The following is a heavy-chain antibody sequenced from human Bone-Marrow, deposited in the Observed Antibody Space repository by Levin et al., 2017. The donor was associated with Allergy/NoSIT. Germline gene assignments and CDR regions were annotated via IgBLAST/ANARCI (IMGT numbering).Heavy chain of an antibody. Sequence: GSLRLSCTVSGGAFSSSSYYWGWVRQPPGKGLEWLGTIYYLGSTYYNPSLTSRVTISVDTSKNQFSLRLNSVTAADTAVYYCARSKPYYYDNSGYYYFDYWGQGTLVTVSS. D-gene: IGHD3-22*01. CDR1: GGAFSSSSYY. J-gene: IGHJ4*02. CDR2: IYYLGST. V-gene: IGHV4-39*07. CDR3: ARSKPYYYDNSGYYYFDY.